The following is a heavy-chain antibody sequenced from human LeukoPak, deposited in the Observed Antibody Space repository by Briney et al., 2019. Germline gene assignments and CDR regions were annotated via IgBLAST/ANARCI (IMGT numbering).Heavy chain of an antibody. Sequence: GRSLRLSCEASGFIFSSYAIHWVRQAPGKGLEWVAVISYDGSNKYYADSVKGRFTISRDNSKNTLDLQMNSLRIEDTAVYYCARSLGSSGWYRSYYFDCWGQGSLVTVSS. V-gene: IGHV3-30*04. CDR2: ISYDGSNK. CDR1: GFIFSSYA. J-gene: IGHJ4*02. CDR3: ARSLGSSGWYRSYYFDC. D-gene: IGHD6-19*01.